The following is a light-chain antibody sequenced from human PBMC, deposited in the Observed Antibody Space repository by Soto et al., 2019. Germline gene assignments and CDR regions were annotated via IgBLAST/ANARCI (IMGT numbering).Light chain of an antibody. CDR1: QDIRSD. CDR2: ATS. J-gene: IGKJ1*01. Sequence: AIQVTQSPSSLSASVGDSVTITCRASQDIRSDLGWYQQKPGKAPKLLIFATSTLQSGVPSRFSGTGSGTDFTLTISSLQPEDFATYYCLQDFNSPWTFGQGTKVDIK. CDR3: LQDFNSPWT. V-gene: IGKV1-6*01.